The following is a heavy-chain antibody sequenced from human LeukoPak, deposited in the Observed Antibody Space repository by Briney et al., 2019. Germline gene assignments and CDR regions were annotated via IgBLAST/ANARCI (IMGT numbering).Heavy chain of an antibody. D-gene: IGHD3-22*01. CDR1: GFNFDTYT. V-gene: IGHV3-23*01. Sequence: GGSLRLSCAASGFNFDTYTMNWVRQAPGKGLQWVAPISASGGMSYYTDSVKGRFSISRDSFRNTLHLKMNDLGTEDTAVYYCVKDTGMYSYDSSGFDNWGQGTLVTVSS. J-gene: IGHJ4*02. CDR3: VKDTGMYSYDSSGFDN. CDR2: ISASGGMS.